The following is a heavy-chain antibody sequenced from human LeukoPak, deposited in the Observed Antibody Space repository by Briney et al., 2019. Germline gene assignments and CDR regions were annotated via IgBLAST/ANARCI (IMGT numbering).Heavy chain of an antibody. CDR3: AAIVLVTAAIDY. J-gene: IGHJ4*02. Sequence: SETLSLTCAVYGGSFSGYYWSWIRQPPGKGLEWIGEINHSGSTNHNPSLKSRVTISVDTSKNQFSLKLRSVTAADTAVYYCAAIVLVTAAIDYWGQGTLVTVSS. CDR2: INHSGST. D-gene: IGHD2-2*01. CDR1: GGSFSGYY. V-gene: IGHV4-34*01.